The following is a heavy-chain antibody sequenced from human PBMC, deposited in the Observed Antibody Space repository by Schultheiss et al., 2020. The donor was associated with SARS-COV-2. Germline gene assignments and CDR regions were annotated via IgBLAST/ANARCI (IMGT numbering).Heavy chain of an antibody. CDR3: AREIMGSGSSEFDY. J-gene: IGHJ4*02. CDR2: IYTSGST. V-gene: IGHV4-61*02. D-gene: IGHD1-26*01. Sequence: SETLSLTCTVSGGSISSGSYYWSWIRQPAGKGLEWIGRIYTSGSTNYNPSLKSRVTISVDTSKNQFSLKLSSVTAADTAVYYCAREIMGSGSSEFDYWGQGTLVTVSS. CDR1: GGSISSGSYY.